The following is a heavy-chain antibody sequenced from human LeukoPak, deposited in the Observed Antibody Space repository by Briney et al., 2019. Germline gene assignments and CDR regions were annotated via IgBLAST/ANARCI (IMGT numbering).Heavy chain of an antibody. V-gene: IGHV3-53*01. CDR2: IYSGGST. J-gene: IGHJ3*02. D-gene: IGHD5-12*01. CDR1: GFTFSSYW. Sequence: GGSLRLSCAASGFTFSSYWMSWVRQAPGKGLEWVSVIYSGGSTYYADSVKGRFTISRDNSKNTLYLQMNSLRAEDTAVYYCARDPRGYERAFDIWGQGTMVTVSS. CDR3: ARDPRGYERAFDI.